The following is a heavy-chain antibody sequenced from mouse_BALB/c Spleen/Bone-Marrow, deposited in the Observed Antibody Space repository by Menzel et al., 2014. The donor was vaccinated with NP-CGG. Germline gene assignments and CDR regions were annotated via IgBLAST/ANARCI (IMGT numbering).Heavy chain of an antibody. J-gene: IGHJ4*01. V-gene: IGHV1-9*01. CDR1: GYTFSNLW. Sequence: VQLHQSGAELMKPGASMKISCKATGYTFSNLWIEWMKQRPGHGLEWIGEILPGSDSTKYHEKFKGKATFTADPSTKTVYMQLSSLTSEDSAVYYCARFRSYTMDFWGQGTSVTVSS. CDR3: ARFRSYTMDF. CDR2: ILPGSDST.